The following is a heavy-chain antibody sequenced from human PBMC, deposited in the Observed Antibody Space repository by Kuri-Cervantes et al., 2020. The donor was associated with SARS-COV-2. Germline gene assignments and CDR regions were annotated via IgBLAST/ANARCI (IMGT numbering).Heavy chain of an antibody. J-gene: IGHJ3*02. CDR1: GFTFSSYA. CDR3: ARDRVVEAFDI. V-gene: IGHV3-23*01. CDR2: ISGSGGST. Sequence: GESLKISCAASGFTFSSYAMSWVRQAPGKGLEWVSAISGSGGSTYYADSVKGRFTISRDNSKNTLYLQMNNLRVEDAGVYYCARDRVVEAFDIWGQGTMVTVSS. D-gene: IGHD2-15*01.